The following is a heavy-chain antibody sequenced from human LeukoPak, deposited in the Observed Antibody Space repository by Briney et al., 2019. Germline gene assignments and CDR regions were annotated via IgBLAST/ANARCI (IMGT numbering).Heavy chain of an antibody. D-gene: IGHD3-22*01. J-gene: IGHJ3*02. Sequence: TGGSLRLSCTASGFTFCDYAMSWVRQAPGKGLEWVSTISGRGGSTYYADSVKGRFTISRDNSKNTLYLHMNTLRAEDTAIYYCAKDTRNYYDSSGYSVFDIWGQGAMVTVSS. CDR3: AKDTRNYYDSSGYSVFDI. V-gene: IGHV3-23*01. CDR1: GFTFCDYA. CDR2: ISGRGGST.